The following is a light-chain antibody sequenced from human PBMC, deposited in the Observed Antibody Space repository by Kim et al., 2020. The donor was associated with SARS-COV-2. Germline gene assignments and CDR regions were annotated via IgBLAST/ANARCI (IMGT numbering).Light chain of an antibody. CDR2: GAS. J-gene: IGKJ4*01. V-gene: IGKV3-15*01. CDR1: QSISNN. CDR3: QQYSNWPVT. Sequence: EIVMTQSPATLSVSPGERATLSCRASQSISNNLAWYQQKPGQAPRLLIYGASARATGLPARFSGSGSGTEFTLTISSLQSEDFAVYYCQQYSNWPVTFGGGTKLEIK.